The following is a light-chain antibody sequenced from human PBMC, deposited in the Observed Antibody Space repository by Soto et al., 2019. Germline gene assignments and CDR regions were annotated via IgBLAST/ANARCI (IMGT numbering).Light chain of an antibody. Sequence: DILMTQSPCSLSASVGDRVTITCRASQSISSYLNWYQQKPGKAPKLLIYAASSLQSGVPSRFSGSGSGTDFTLTISSLQPEDFATYYCQQSYSTPRTFGQGIKVEIK. CDR3: QQSYSTPRT. CDR2: AAS. V-gene: IGKV1-39*01. CDR1: QSISSY. J-gene: IGKJ1*01.